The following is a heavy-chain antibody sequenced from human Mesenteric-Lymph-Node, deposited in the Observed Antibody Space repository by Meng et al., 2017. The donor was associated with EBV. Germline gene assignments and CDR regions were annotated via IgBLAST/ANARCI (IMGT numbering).Heavy chain of an antibody. Sequence: QVQPKESGPGLVKPSGTLSLTCAVSGGSISSTKWWGWVRQPPGKGLEWIGEIFHNGSTNYNPSLKSRLTMSVDKSKNQLSLKLTSVTAADTAVYYCATVGDYGDYVGLDNWGQGTLVTVSS. CDR2: IFHNGST. CDR3: ATVGDYGDYVGLDN. D-gene: IGHD4-17*01. J-gene: IGHJ4*02. CDR1: GGSISSTKW. V-gene: IGHV4-4*02.